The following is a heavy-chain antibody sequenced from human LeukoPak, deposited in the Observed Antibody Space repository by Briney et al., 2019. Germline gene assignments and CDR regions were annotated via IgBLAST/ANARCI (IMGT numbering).Heavy chain of an antibody. V-gene: IGHV3-23*01. CDR3: GKDRGHPYSTYLLDY. Sequence: GGSLRLSCAASGFTFSSYAMSWVRQAPGKGLEWSSLIFGIGGEKYYADSVKGRVTISRDNSKKTLYFEMNSLRAEDTPVYYCGKDRGHPYSTYLLDYWGQGTLVTVSS. D-gene: IGHD2-2*01. J-gene: IGHJ4*02. CDR1: GFTFSSYA. CDR2: IFGIGGEK.